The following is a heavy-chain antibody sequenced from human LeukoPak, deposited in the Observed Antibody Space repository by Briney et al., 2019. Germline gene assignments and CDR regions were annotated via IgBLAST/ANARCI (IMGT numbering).Heavy chain of an antibody. V-gene: IGHV3-30*02. CDR3: AKERDFWSGYPTFGY. CDR1: GFTFSSYA. CDR2: IRYDGSNK. J-gene: IGHJ4*02. Sequence: GRSLRLSCAASGFTFSSYAMHWVRQAPGKGLEWVAFIRYDGSNKYYADSVKGRFTISRDNSKNTLYLQMNSLRAEDTAVYYCAKERDFWSGYPTFGYWGQGTLVTVSS. D-gene: IGHD3-3*01.